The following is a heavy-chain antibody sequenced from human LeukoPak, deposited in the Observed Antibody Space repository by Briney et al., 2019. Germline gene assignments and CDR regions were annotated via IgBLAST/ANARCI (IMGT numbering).Heavy chain of an antibody. CDR2: ITGSGGST. Sequence: PGGSLRLSCAASGFTFSSFPMRWVRQAPGKGLEGVSYITGSGGSTHYAASVKGRFTISRDNSKNTLYLEMNSLRAEDTAVYHCAKRTAGELLLDFWGQGTLVTVSS. J-gene: IGHJ4*02. CDR3: AKRTAGELLLDF. CDR1: GFTFSSFP. V-gene: IGHV3-23*01. D-gene: IGHD1-7*01.